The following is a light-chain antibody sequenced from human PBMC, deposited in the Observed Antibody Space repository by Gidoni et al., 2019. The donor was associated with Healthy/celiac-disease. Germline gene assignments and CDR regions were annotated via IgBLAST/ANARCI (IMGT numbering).Light chain of an antibody. CDR1: SSDVGSYNL. J-gene: IGLJ3*02. Sequence: SALTQPASVSGSPGQSITISCTVTSSDVGSYNLVSWYQQHPGKAPKLMIYEGSKRPSGVSNRFSGSKSGNTASLTISGLQAEDEADYYCCSYAGSSTFWVFGGGTKLTVL. V-gene: IGLV2-23*01. CDR2: EGS. CDR3: CSYAGSSTFWV.